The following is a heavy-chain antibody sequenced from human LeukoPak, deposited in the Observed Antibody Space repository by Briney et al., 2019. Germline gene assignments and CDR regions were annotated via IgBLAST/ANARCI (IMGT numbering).Heavy chain of an antibody. CDR1: GFTFSSYG. V-gene: IGHV3-33*06. D-gene: IGHD2-2*02. CDR3: AKERSQLLYRYYFDY. J-gene: IGHJ4*02. CDR2: IWYDGSNK. Sequence: GGSLRLSCAASGFTFSSYGMHWVRQAPGKGLEWVAVIWYDGSNKYYADSVKGRFTISRGNSKNTLYLQMNSLRAEDTAVYYCAKERSQLLYRYYFDYWGQGTLVTVSS.